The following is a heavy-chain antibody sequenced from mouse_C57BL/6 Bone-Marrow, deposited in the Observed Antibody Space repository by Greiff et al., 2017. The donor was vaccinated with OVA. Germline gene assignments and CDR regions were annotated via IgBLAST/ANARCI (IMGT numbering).Heavy chain of an antibody. Sequence: EVKVVESGGGLVQPGGSLSLSCAASGFTFTDYYMSWVRQPPGKALEWLGFIRNKANGYTTEYSASVKGRFTISRDNSQSILYLQMNALRAEDSATYYCARDSYYGSSYGYFDVWGKGTTVTVSS. CDR2: IRNKANGYTT. J-gene: IGHJ1*03. CDR1: GFTFTDYY. D-gene: IGHD1-1*01. V-gene: IGHV7-3*01. CDR3: ARDSYYGSSYGYFDV.